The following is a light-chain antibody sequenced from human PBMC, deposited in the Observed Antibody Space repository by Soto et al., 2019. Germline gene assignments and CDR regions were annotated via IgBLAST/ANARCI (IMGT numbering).Light chain of an antibody. CDR1: QNIRTY. Sequence: DIHMTQSPYSLSASVGYSFTITCRASQNIRTYLNWYQQKPGRAPKLLIHSASALPSGVPSRFSGSGSGTEFTLTMSGLQPEDFETYYCQQSYSSPPTFGQGTKVDIK. J-gene: IGKJ1*01. CDR2: SAS. CDR3: QQSYSSPPT. V-gene: IGKV1-39*01.